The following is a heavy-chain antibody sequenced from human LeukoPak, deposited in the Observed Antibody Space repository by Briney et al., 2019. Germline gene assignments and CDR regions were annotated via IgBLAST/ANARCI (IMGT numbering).Heavy chain of an antibody. CDR1: GFTFSSYS. CDR2: ISSSSSYI. J-gene: IGHJ4*02. CDR3: ARGGCSSTSCYAFFDY. V-gene: IGHV3-21*01. D-gene: IGHD2-2*01. Sequence: PGGSLRLSCAASGFTFSSYSMNWVRQAPGKGLEWVSSISSSSSYIYYADSVKGRFTISRDNAKNSLYLQMNSLRAEDTAVYHCARGGCSSTSCYAFFDYWGQGTLVTVSS.